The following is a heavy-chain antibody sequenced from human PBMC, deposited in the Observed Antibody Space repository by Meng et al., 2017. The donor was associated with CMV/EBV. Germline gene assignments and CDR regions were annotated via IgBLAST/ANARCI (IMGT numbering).Heavy chain of an antibody. V-gene: IGHV3-21*06. J-gene: IGHJ3*02. D-gene: IGHD1-26*01. Sequence: GGSLRHSCAASGFTFPLYFMNWVRQAPGKGLEWVSSISSSLNSIYYADSVQGRFTIYRDNANNSLHLQMNSLRVEDTAVYYCARGKHYSGSNLDEAFDIWGQGTVVTVSS. CDR1: GFTFPLYF. CDR2: ISSSLNSI. CDR3: ARGKHYSGSNLDEAFDI.